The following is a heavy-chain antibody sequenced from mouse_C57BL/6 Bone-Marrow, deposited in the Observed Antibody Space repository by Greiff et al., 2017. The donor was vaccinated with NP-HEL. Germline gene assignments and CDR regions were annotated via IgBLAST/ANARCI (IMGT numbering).Heavy chain of an antibody. V-gene: IGHV10-1*01. D-gene: IGHD4-1*01. Sequence: EVKLMESGGGLVQPKGSLKLSCAASGFSFNTYAMNWVRQAPGKGLEWVARIRSKSNNYATYYADSVKDRFTISRDDSESMLYLQMNNLKTEDTAMYYCVRLGRYKGKDAMDYWGQGTAVTVSS. J-gene: IGHJ4*01. CDR2: IRSKSNNYAT. CDR3: VRLGRYKGKDAMDY. CDR1: GFSFNTYA.